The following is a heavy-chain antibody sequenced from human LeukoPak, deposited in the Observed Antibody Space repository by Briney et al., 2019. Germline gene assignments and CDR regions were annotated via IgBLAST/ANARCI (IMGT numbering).Heavy chain of an antibody. J-gene: IGHJ4*02. Sequence: GGSLRLSCAASGFTFSSYGMHWVRQAPGKGPEWVAVIWYDGSNKYYADSVKGRFTISRDNSKNTLYLQMDNLRAEDTAVYYCAKYQRQWLPKGGFDYWGQGTLVTVSS. CDR1: GFTFSSYG. CDR3: AKYQRQWLPKGGFDY. D-gene: IGHD6-19*01. CDR2: IWYDGSNK. V-gene: IGHV3-30*02.